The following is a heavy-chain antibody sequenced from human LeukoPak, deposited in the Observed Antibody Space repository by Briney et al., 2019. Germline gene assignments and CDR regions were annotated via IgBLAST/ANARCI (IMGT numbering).Heavy chain of an antibody. V-gene: IGHV4-59*01. CDR3: ARVSRAELRYFDWLLSGAFDI. CDR1: GGSISSYY. Sequence: SETLSLTCTVSGGSISSYYWSWIRQPPGKGLEWIGYIYYSGSTNCNPSLKSRVTISVDTSKNQFSLKLSSVTAADTAVYYCARVSRAELRYFDWLLSGAFDIWGQGTMVTVSS. CDR2: IYYSGST. D-gene: IGHD3-9*01. J-gene: IGHJ3*02.